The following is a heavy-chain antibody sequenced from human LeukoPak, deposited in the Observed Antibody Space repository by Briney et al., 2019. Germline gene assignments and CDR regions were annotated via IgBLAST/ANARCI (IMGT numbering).Heavy chain of an antibody. CDR2: INPSGGST. CDR1: GYTFTSYY. Sequence: ASVKVSCKASGYTFTSYYMHWVRQAPGQGLEWMGIINPSGGSTSYAQEFQGRVTMTRDTSTSTVYMELSSLRSEDTAVYYCARANYYDSSGYSLYYFDYWGQGTLVTVSS. J-gene: IGHJ4*02. CDR3: ARANYYDSSGYSLYYFDY. V-gene: IGHV1-46*01. D-gene: IGHD3-22*01.